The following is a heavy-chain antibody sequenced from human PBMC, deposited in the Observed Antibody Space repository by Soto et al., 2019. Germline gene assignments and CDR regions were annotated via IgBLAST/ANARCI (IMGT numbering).Heavy chain of an antibody. CDR2: INHSGSN. D-gene: IGHD6-19*01. CDR1: GGAISSGGYS. Sequence: QLQLQESGSGLVKPSQTLSLTCAVSGGAISSGGYSWGWIRQPPGKGLEWIGYINHSGSNYYNPSLKRRSTISADRSKNQFSLKLRSVTAADTAVYYCARAGGLGAVAVDYWGQGTLVTVSS. J-gene: IGHJ4*02. CDR3: ARAGGLGAVAVDY. V-gene: IGHV4-30-2*01.